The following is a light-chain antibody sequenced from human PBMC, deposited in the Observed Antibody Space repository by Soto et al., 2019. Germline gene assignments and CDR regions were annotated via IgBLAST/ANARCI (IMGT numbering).Light chain of an antibody. CDR3: QQSYGNPIT. Sequence: DIQMTQSPSSLSASVGDRVTITCRASQSISSYLNWYQQKPGKAPKLLIYAASSLQSGVPSRFSGSGSGTDFTLTINRLQPEDFASYYCQQSYGNPITFGQGTRLEIK. CDR1: QSISSY. CDR2: AAS. J-gene: IGKJ5*01. V-gene: IGKV1-39*01.